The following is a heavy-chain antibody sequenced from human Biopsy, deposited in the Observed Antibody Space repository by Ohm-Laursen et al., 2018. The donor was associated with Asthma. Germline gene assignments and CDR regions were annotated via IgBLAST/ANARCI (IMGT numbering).Heavy chain of an antibody. V-gene: IGHV1-69*01. D-gene: IGHD5-12*01. CDR2: LIPVLGTP. J-gene: IGHJ6*02. Sequence: SSVKVSCKASGDSFSNYAISWVRQAPGQGLEWMGGLIPVLGTPDHAQMFEGRVTITADESTSTAYMELSSLSSEDTAVYYCAREYRGSDQIVYYYSGLEVWGQGTTVTASS. CDR3: AREYRGSDQIVYYYSGLEV. CDR1: GDSFSNYA.